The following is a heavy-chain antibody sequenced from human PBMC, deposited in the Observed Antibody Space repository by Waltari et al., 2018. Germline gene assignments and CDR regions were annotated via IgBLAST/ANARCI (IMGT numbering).Heavy chain of an antibody. V-gene: IGHV3-15*01. CDR2: IRSKENGGPT. CDR3: VTPPIFAAHGGFDY. J-gene: IGHJ4*02. CDR1: GCSFSDAW. D-gene: IGHD3-9*01. Sequence: EVVLAESGGGLVKPGGSLRLSCAASGCSFSDAWMSWVRQIPGKGLEWLGRIRSKENGGPTEYSAAVKDRFVISRDDSEKMLFLEMTNLKIEDTGVYYCVTPPIFAAHGGFDYWGQGALVTVSS.